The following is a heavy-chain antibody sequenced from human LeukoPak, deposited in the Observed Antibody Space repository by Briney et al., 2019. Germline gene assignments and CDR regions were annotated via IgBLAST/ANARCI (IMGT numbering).Heavy chain of an antibody. CDR2: ISWNSGSI. CDR3: AKGRWNYYGSGSFDY. J-gene: IGHJ4*02. D-gene: IGHD3-10*01. Sequence: GRSLRLSCAASGFTFDDYAMHWVRQAPGKGLEWVSGISWNSGSISYADSVKGRFTISRDNAKNSLYLQMNSLRAEDTALYYCAKGRWNYYGSGSFDYWGQGTLVTVSS. CDR1: GFTFDDYA. V-gene: IGHV3-9*01.